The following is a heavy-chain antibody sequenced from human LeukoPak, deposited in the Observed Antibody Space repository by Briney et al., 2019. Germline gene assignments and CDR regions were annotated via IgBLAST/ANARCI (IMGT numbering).Heavy chain of an antibody. CDR2: IYNSGST. CDR1: GGSISSGGYY. D-gene: IGHD1-26*01. J-gene: IGHJ4*02. V-gene: IGHV4-30-2*01. Sequence: PSQTLSLTCTVSGGSISSGGYYWSWIRQPPGKGLEWIGYIYNSGSTNYNPSLKSRVTISVDTSKNQFSLKLSSVTAADTAVYYCARDLSGSYYRYWGQGTLVTVSS. CDR3: ARDLSGSYYRY.